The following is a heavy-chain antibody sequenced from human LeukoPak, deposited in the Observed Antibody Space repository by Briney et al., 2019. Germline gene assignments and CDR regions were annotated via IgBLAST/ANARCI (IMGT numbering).Heavy chain of an antibody. CDR2: ISYSGGT. D-gene: IGHD2-2*01. J-gene: IGHJ4*02. Sequence: PSETLSLTCTVSGGSISSSTYYWGWIRQPPGQGLEWIGSISYSGGTYYNPPLKSRVTISIVTSKNQFSLRLTSVTAADTAVYYCARPVVPAATSGFDYWGQGTLVTVSS. CDR3: ARPVVPAATSGFDY. CDR1: GGSISSSTYY. V-gene: IGHV4-39*01.